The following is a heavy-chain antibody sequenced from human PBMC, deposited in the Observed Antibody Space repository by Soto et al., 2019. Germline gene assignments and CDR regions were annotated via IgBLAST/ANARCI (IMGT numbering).Heavy chain of an antibody. V-gene: IGHV3-23*01. D-gene: IGHD4-4*01. CDR2: STGPGGST. Sequence: EVQLLESGGGLVQPGGSLRLSCAGSGFPFNNYAINWVRQGPGKGLEWVAASTGPGGSTYNEDSVKGRFTVSRDNSKKTGYLQLDGLKAEDTAVYYCGKGHSDYQGDYNYYGMDIWGQGTTVTVSS. J-gene: IGHJ6*02. CDR1: GFPFNNYA. CDR3: GKGHSDYQGDYNYYGMDI.